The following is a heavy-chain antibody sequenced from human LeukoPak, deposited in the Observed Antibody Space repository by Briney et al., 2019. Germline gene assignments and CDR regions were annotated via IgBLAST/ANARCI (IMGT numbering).Heavy chain of an antibody. Sequence: PSETLSLTCAVYGGSFSGYYWSWIRQPPGKGLEWIGEINHSGSTNYNPSLKSRVTISVDTSKNQFSLKLSSVTAADTAVYYCARDRGYSYGLDAFDIWGQGTMVTVSS. V-gene: IGHV4-34*01. CDR2: INHSGST. D-gene: IGHD5-18*01. J-gene: IGHJ3*02. CDR3: ARDRGYSYGLDAFDI. CDR1: GGSFSGYY.